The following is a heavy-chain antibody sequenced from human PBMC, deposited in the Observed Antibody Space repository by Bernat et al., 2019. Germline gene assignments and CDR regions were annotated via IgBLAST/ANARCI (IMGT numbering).Heavy chain of an antibody. CDR1: GFTVSSNY. V-gene: IGHV3-53*01. CDR2: IYSGGIT. J-gene: IGHJ6*03. CDR3: ARDHHGGTGYYYYMDV. Sequence: EVQLVESGGGLIQPGGSLRLSCAASGFTVSSNYMSWVRQAPWKGLEWVSVIYSGGITYYAHTVKGGFTISRDNSKNALYLQMNSLRAEDTAVYYCARDHHGGTGYYYYMDVWGKGTTVTVSS. D-gene: IGHD1-1*01.